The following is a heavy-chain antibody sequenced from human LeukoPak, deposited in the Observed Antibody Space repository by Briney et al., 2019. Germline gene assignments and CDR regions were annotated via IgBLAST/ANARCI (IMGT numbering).Heavy chain of an antibody. D-gene: IGHD4-17*01. V-gene: IGHV1-2*02. CDR1: GYTFTGYY. J-gene: IGHJ3*02. CDR2: INPNSGGT. Sequence: SVRVSCNASGYTFTGYYMHWVRQAPGQGLGWMGWINPNSGGTNYAQKFQGRVTMTRETSISTAYIELSRLRSDDTAVYYCARLDTATDAFDIWGQGTMVTVSS. CDR3: ARLDTATDAFDI.